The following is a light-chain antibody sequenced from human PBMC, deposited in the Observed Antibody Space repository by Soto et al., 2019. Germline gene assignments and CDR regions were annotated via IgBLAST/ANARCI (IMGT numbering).Light chain of an antibody. J-gene: IGLJ1*01. CDR1: KSDIGVYDF. V-gene: IGLV2-8*01. CDR3: KSYAGSNTYV. CDR2: EVV. Sequence: QSALTQPPSASGSPGQSVTISCTGTKSDIGVYDFVSWYQHHPGKAPRLMIYEVVQRPSGVSDRFSGSKSGNTASLTVSGLQAADEDDYFCKSYAGSNTYVFGSGTKVTVL.